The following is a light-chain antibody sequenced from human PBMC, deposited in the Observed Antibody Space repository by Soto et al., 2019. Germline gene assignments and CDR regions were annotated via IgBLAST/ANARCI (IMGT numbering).Light chain of an antibody. V-gene: IGLV2-14*01. CDR3: SSYTTTSTAV. CDR1: SSDIGAYNY. J-gene: IGLJ7*01. Sequence: QSAPTQPASVSGSPGQSITISCTGTSSDIGAYNYVSWYQQYPGKAPKLMIYEVSNRPSGVSNRFSGSKSGNTASLTISGLQAEDEADYYCSSYTTTSTAVFGGGTQLTVL. CDR2: EVS.